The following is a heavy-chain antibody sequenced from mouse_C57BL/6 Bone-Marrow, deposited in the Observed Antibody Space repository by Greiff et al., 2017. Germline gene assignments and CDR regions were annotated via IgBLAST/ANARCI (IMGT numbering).Heavy chain of an antibody. CDR1: GYAFSSSW. V-gene: IGHV1-82*01. Sequence: VQLQQSGPELVKPGASVKISCKASGYAFSSSWMNWVKQRPGKGLEWIGRIYPGDGDTNYNGKFKGKATLTADKSSSTAYMQLSSLTSEDSAVYFCARDSSGMAWFAYWGQGTLVTVSA. CDR3: ARDSSGMAWFAY. D-gene: IGHD3-2*02. J-gene: IGHJ3*01. CDR2: IYPGDGDT.